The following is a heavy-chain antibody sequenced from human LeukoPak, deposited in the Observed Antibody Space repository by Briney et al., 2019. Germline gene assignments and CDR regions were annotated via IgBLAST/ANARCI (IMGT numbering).Heavy chain of an antibody. CDR1: GYTFTGYY. J-gene: IGHJ4*02. CDR3: ARAKEDYGDYVLDY. V-gene: IGHV1-2*02. CDR2: INPNSGGT. D-gene: IGHD4-17*01. Sequence: GASLRVSCKASGYTFTGYYMHWVRQAPGQGLEWMGWINPNSGGTNYAQKFQGRVTMTRDTSISTAYMELSRLRSDDTAVYYCARAKEDYGDYVLDYWGQGTLVTVSS.